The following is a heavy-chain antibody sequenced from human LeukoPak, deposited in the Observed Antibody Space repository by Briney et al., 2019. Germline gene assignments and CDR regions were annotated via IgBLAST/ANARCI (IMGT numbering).Heavy chain of an antibody. CDR1: GFIFDDYA. J-gene: IGHJ4*02. CDR2: ISGVGGST. D-gene: IGHD1-26*01. V-gene: IGHV3-43*02. Sequence: GRCLRLSCAASGFIFDDYAMHWVRQAPGEGLEWVSLISGVGGSTYYADSVKGRFTISRNNSKISLYLQMNSLTTEDTALYYCAKDMSFSGSGPGGYWGQGTLVTVSS. CDR3: AKDMSFSGSGPGGY.